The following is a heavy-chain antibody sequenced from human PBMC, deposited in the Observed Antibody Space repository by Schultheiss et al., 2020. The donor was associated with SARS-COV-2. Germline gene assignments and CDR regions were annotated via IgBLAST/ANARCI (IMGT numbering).Heavy chain of an antibody. Sequence: SETLSLTCAVYGGSFSGYYWSWIRQPPGKGLEWIGSIYYSGSTNYNPSLKSRVTISVDTSKNQFSLNLNSVSAADTAVYYCARKQYDAPYFDYWGQGTLVTVSS. V-gene: IGHV4-34*11. J-gene: IGHJ4*02. CDR3: ARKQYDAPYFDY. CDR2: IYYSGST. CDR1: GGSFSGYY. D-gene: IGHD1-1*01.